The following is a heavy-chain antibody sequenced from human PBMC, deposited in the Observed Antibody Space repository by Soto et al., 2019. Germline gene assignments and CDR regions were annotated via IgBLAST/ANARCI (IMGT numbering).Heavy chain of an antibody. Sequence: PGGSLRLSCAASGFTVSSNYMSWVRQAPGKGLERVSAISGSGGSTYYADSVKGRFTISRDNSKNTLYLQMNSLRAEDTAVYYCAKDFTWGSPPSAFDIWGQGTMVTVSS. D-gene: IGHD7-27*01. CDR3: AKDFTWGSPPSAFDI. V-gene: IGHV3-23*01. CDR2: ISGSGGST. CDR1: GFTVSSNY. J-gene: IGHJ3*02.